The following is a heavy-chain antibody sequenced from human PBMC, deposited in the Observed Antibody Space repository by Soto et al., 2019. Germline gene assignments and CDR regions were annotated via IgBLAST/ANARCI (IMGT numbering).Heavy chain of an antibody. CDR1: GGSISSYY. J-gene: IGHJ5*02. V-gene: IGHV4-59*01. CDR2: IYYSGST. Sequence: ETLSLTCTVSGGSISSYYWSWIRQPPGKGLEWIGYIYYSGSTNYNPSLKSRVTISVDTSKNQFSLKLSSVTAVDTAVYYCAQAASGTPNMRLLFDPWGQGTLVTVSS. CDR3: AQAASGTPNMRLLFDP. D-gene: IGHD6-13*01.